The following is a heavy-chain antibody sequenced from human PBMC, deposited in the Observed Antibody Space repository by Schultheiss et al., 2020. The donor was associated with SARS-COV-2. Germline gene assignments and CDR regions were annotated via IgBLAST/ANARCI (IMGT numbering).Heavy chain of an antibody. CDR3: ARDLEQLDPAKFYYGLDV. CDR2: IWYDGSNK. CDR1: GFTFSSYG. V-gene: IGHV3-33*01. D-gene: IGHD6-6*01. Sequence: GESLKISCAASGFTFSSYGMHWVRQAPGKGLEWVAVIWYDGSNKYYADSVKGRFTISRDNSKNTLYLQMNSLRAEDTAVYYCARDLEQLDPAKFYYGLDVWGQGTTVTVSS. J-gene: IGHJ6*02.